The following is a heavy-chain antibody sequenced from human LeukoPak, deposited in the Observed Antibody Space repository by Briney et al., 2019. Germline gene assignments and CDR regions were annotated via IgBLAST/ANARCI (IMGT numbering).Heavy chain of an antibody. J-gene: IGHJ4*02. V-gene: IGHV4-59*08. CDR3: AGHHPRNTVDF. Sequence: SKTLSLTCTVSGGSISSYYWSWIRRPPGKGLEWIAYISDIGSINYNPSLKSRVTISLDTSKNQFSLKLSSVTAADTAVYYCAGHHPRNTVDFWGQGTLVTVSS. CDR1: GGSISSYY. D-gene: IGHD2-8*02. CDR2: ISDIGSI.